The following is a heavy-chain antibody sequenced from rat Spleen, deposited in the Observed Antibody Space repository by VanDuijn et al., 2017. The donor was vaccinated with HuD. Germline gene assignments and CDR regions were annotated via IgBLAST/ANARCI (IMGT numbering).Heavy chain of an antibody. CDR1: GFTFSDYY. V-gene: IGHV5-20*01. CDR3: TRERNWAFDH. J-gene: IGHJ2*01. Sequence: EVQLVESDGGLVQPGRSLKLSCAASGFTFSDYYMAWVRQVPTKGLEWVASITNARGTTYYPDSVKGRFTISRDIVENTLYLQINSLRSEDTATYYCTRERNWAFDHWGQGVMVTVSS. CDR2: ITNARGTT. D-gene: IGHD5-1*01.